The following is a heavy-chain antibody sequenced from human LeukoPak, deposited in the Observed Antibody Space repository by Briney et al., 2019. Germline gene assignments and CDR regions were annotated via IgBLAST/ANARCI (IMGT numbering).Heavy chain of an antibody. CDR1: GGSISSNY. CDR3: ARAVGSGSFQTYYYYMDV. J-gene: IGHJ6*03. CDR2: IYYFGGT. V-gene: IGHV4-59*12. D-gene: IGHD3-10*01. Sequence: PSETLSLTCTVSGGSISSNYWSWIRQPPGKGLEWIGYIYYFGGTDYNPSLKSRVTMSVDTSKNQFSLKLSSVTAADTAVYYCARAVGSGSFQTYYYYMDVWGKGTTVTISS.